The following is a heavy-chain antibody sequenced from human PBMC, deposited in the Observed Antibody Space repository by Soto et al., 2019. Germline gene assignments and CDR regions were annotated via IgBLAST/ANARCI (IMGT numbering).Heavy chain of an antibody. CDR2: ISWNSSSI. Sequence: GGSLRLSCVASGFIFDEYAMHWVRQAPGKGLEWVAGISWNSSSIDYADSVKGRFTISRDNTKNSLYLQMNTLRAEDTALYYCAKGGVFRSIVVVEVPTPSTDWFDPWGQGTLVTVSS. CDR3: AKGGVFRSIVVVEVPTPSTDWFDP. V-gene: IGHV3-9*01. CDR1: GFIFDEYA. D-gene: IGHD2-15*01. J-gene: IGHJ5*02.